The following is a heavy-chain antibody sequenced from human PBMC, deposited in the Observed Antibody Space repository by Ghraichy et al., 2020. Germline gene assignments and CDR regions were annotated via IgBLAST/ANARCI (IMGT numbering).Heavy chain of an antibody. V-gene: IGHV3-21*01. CDR2: ISTDSSYI. CDR1: GFTFSSYA. CDR3: ARLDGSGSYNKDYSFHY. Sequence: GGSLRLSCAASGFTFSSYAMTWVRQAPGKGLEWVSFISTDSSYIYYGPSVKGRFTVSRDNAKNSLYLQMNSLRAEDTAVYYCARLDGSGSYNKDYSFHYWGQGTVVTVSS. J-gene: IGHJ4*02. D-gene: IGHD3-10*01.